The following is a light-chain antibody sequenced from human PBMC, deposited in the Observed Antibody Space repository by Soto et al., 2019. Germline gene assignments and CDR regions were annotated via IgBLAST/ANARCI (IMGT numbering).Light chain of an antibody. CDR1: QGIRKD. V-gene: IGKV1-17*01. CDR2: AAS. Sequence: DIQMTQSPSSLSASVGDRVTITCRALQGIRKDLGWYQQKPGEAPKRLIYAASSLQSGVPSRFSGSGYGTEFTLTLSSLQPEDFVTYYCLQYNSYPPAFGQWTKVEVK. J-gene: IGKJ1*01. CDR3: LQYNSYPPA.